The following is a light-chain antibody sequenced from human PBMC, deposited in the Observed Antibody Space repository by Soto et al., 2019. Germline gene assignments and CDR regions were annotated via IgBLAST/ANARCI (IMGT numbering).Light chain of an antibody. CDR3: QKYNSAPRT. Sequence: DIQMTQSPSSLSASVGDRVTITCRASQGIANYLAWYQQKPGKVPKLLIYAASTLPSGLPSRFSVSGSWTDFTFTISSLQPEDVATYYCQKYNSAPRTFGQGTKVEIK. J-gene: IGKJ1*01. CDR2: AAS. CDR1: QGIANY. V-gene: IGKV1-27*01.